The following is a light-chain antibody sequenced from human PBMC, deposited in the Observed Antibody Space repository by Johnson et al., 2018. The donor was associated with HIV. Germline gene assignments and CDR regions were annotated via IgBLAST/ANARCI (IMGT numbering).Light chain of an antibody. CDR1: GSNIGDNY. CDR3: GTWDSSLSARV. Sequence: QSVLTQPPSVSAAPGQKVTISCSGIGSNIGDNYVSWYQHLPGTAPRLLIYDDIKRPSGIPDRFSGSKSGTSATLGITGLQTVDEADYYCGTWDSSLSARVFGTWTKVTVL. CDR2: DDI. J-gene: IGLJ1*01. V-gene: IGLV1-51*01.